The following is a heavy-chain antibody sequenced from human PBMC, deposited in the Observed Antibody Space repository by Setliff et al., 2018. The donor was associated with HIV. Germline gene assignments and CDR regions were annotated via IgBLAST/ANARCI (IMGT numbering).Heavy chain of an antibody. CDR2: VYWNDDK. CDR1: GFTLITNGVG. J-gene: IGHJ3*01. CDR3: AHKGLGIGPGPFGV. Sequence: GSGPTLVNPAQTLTLTCSFSGFTLITNGVGVGWIRQPPGKALEWLALVYWNDDKRYSPSLKSKVTITKDTSKNQVVLTMTNMDPVDTATYYCAHKGLGIGPGPFGVWGQGTMVTVSS. V-gene: IGHV2-5*01.